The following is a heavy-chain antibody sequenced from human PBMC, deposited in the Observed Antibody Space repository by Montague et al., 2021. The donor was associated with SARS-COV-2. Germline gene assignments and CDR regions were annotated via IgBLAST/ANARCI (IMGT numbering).Heavy chain of an antibody. D-gene: IGHD3-22*01. CDR3: ARGGYYDNTGYYSDYYYNMDV. J-gene: IGHJ6*02. V-gene: IGHV4-59*01. CDR2: IFHSGRT. CDR1: GGSIDSFY. Sequence: ETLSLTCTVSGGSIDSFYWSWIRRHPGKGLEWIGCIFHSGRTYXXPSLKSRVSMSVDTSKNQVSLRLSSLTAADTAVYYCARGGYYDNTGYYSDYYYNMDVWGQGTTVTVSS.